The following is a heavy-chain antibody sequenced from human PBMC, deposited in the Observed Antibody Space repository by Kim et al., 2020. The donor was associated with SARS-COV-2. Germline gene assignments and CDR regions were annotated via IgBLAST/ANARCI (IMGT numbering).Heavy chain of an antibody. J-gene: IGHJ4*02. Sequence: AASGKGRFTISRDNAKNSLYLQMNSLRAEDTAFYYCASTNYDFWSGYYIYWGQGTLVTVSS. CDR3: ASTNYDFWSGYYIY. V-gene: IGHV3-48*03. D-gene: IGHD3-3*01.